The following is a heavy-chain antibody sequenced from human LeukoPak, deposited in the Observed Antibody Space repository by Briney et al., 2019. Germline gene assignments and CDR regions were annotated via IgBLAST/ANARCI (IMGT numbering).Heavy chain of an antibody. CDR1: VGTFSSYA. Sequence: SVKVSCKASVGTFSSYAISWVRQAPGQGLEWMGGIIPIFGTANYAQKFQGRVTITADESTSTAYMELSSLRSEDTAVYYCAREHLTSRQLDYWGQGTLVTVSS. V-gene: IGHV1-69*01. D-gene: IGHD2-21*02. J-gene: IGHJ4*02. CDR3: AREHLTSRQLDY. CDR2: IIPIFGTA.